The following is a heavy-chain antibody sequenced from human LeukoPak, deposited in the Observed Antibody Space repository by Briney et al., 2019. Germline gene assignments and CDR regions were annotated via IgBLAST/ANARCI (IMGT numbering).Heavy chain of an antibody. CDR2: ISSSSSHR. V-gene: IGHV3-21*01. Sequence: GGSLRLSCAASGFTFSSYSMNWVRHAPGKGLEWVSSISSSSSHRYYADSVKGRFTISRDNAKNSLYLQMNSLRAEDTAVYYCALGYDILTGRFDYWGQGTLVTVSS. CDR3: ALGYDILTGRFDY. D-gene: IGHD3-9*01. CDR1: GFTFSSYS. J-gene: IGHJ4*02.